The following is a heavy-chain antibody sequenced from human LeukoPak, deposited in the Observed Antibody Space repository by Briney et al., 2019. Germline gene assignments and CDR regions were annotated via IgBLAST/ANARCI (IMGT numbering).Heavy chain of an antibody. CDR3: ARDNGYTSGWYDY. J-gene: IGHJ4*02. CDR1: GFTFSSYG. CDR2: ISYDGSNE. Sequence: GGSLRLSCAASGFTFSSYGMHWVRQAPGEGLEWVAVISYDGSNEYYADSVKGRFTISRNNSKNTLYLQMNSLRAEDTAVYYCARDNGYTSGWYDYWGQGTLVTVSS. D-gene: IGHD6-19*01. V-gene: IGHV3-33*05.